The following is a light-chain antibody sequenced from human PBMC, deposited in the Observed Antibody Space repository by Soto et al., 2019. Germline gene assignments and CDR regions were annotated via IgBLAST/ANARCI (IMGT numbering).Light chain of an antibody. J-gene: IGLJ7*01. CDR2: EVS. V-gene: IGLV2-23*02. Sequence: QSALTQPASVSGSPGQSITISCTGTSSDVGSYNLVSWYQQHPGKAPKLMISEVSKRPSGISDRFSGSKSGSTASLTISGLQDEDEADYYCCSYAGTSTHTVFGGCTQLTVL. CDR1: SSDVGSYNL. CDR3: CSYAGTSTHTV.